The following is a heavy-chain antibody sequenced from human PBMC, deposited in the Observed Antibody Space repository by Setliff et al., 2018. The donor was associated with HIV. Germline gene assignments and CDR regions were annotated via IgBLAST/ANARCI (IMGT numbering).Heavy chain of an antibody. D-gene: IGHD2-8*01. CDR2: ITDDGTA. Sequence: TSETLSLTCAVYGGSLTNYYWSWIRQSPGKGLEWIGEITDDGTATSTSSLKSRVTISLDTPKKQLSLKVTSVTAADTAIYYCARGRSCESDWCWLYYNYYCGMDVWAQGTAVTVSS. J-gene: IGHJ6*02. CDR3: ARGRSCESDWCWLYYNYYCGMDV. V-gene: IGHV4-34*01. CDR1: GGSLTNYY.